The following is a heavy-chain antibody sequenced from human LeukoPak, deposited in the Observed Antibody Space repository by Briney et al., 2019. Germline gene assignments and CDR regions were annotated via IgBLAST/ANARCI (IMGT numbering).Heavy chain of an antibody. Sequence: PGGSLRLSCAASGFSFSSHWVPWVRQAPVKGLVWVSRISDDGSYTSNVDSVKGRFTISRDNVNNMLYLHMNSLRAEDTAVYYCASFGISWRSSYWGQGTLVTVSS. CDR1: GFSFSSHW. J-gene: IGHJ4*02. CDR3: ASFGISWRSSY. V-gene: IGHV3-74*01. CDR2: ISDDGSYT. D-gene: IGHD2-21*01.